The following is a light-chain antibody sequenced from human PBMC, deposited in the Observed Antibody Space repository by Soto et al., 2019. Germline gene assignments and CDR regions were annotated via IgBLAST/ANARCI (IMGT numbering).Light chain of an antibody. Sequence: EIVFIHSPSTLSKNKGERATLSCRASQSVSSYLAWYQQKPGQAPRLLIYDASNRATGIPARFSGSGSGTDFTLTISSLETEDFAVYYCQQRSNWPITFCQGTRLEIK. J-gene: IGKJ5*01. CDR3: QQRSNWPIT. CDR2: DAS. V-gene: IGKV3-11*01. CDR1: QSVSSY.